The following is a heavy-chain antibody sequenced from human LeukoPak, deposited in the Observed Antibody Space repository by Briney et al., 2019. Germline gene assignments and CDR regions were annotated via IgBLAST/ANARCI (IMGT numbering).Heavy chain of an antibody. Sequence: PGGSLRLSCAASGFTFDDFAMHWVRQAPGKGLEWVSSISWNSGTLTYADSVKCRFTISRDNAKNSLYLQMNSLRAEDTALCYCAKDYIEYSISSFWCCFDYWGQGTLVTVSS. CDR3: AKDYIEYSISSFWCCFDY. D-gene: IGHD6-6*01. CDR1: GFTFDDFA. CDR2: ISWNSGTL. V-gene: IGHV3-9*01. J-gene: IGHJ4*02.